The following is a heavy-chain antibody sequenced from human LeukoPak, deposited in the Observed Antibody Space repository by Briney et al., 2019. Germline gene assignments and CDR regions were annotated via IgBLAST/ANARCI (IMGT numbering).Heavy chain of an antibody. CDR3: AKDQTSVVPAAMVN. CDR1: GFTFSSYA. V-gene: IGHV3-23*01. CDR2: ISGSGGST. Sequence: GGSLRLSSAASGFTFSSYAMSWVRQAPGKGLEWVSAISGSGGSTYYADSVKGRFTISRDNSKNTLYLQMNSLRAEDTAVYCCAKDQTSVVPAAMVNWGQGTLVTVSS. J-gene: IGHJ4*02. D-gene: IGHD2-2*01.